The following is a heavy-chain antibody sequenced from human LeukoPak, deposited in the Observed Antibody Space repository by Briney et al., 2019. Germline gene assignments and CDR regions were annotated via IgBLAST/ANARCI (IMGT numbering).Heavy chain of an antibody. D-gene: IGHD5-12*01. CDR3: ARDGDSGYDY. J-gene: IGHJ4*02. V-gene: IGHV3-21*01. CDR2: ISSSSSYI. Sequence: GRSLRLSCAASGFTFSSYSMNWVRQAPGKGLEWVSSISSSSSYIYYADSVKGRITISRDNAKNSLYLQMNSLRAEDTAVYYCARDGDSGYDYWGQGTLVTVSS. CDR1: GFTFSSYS.